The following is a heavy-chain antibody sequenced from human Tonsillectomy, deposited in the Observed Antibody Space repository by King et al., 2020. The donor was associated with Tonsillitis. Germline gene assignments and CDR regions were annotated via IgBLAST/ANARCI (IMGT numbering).Heavy chain of an antibody. CDR3: ARGRPQQVGVARNFYYYSMDV. D-gene: IGHD2-15*01. Sequence: VQLQQWGTGLLKPSETLSLTCGISGGSFIGYFWTWIRQPPGKGLEWIGEMDHSGRTTYNSSLKNRVTVSLDTSKNHFSLIMTPASAADTAVYFCARGRPQQVGVARNFYYYSMDVWGEGTTVTVSS. CDR1: GGSFIGYF. V-gene: IGHV4-34*01. J-gene: IGHJ6*03. CDR2: MDHSGRT.